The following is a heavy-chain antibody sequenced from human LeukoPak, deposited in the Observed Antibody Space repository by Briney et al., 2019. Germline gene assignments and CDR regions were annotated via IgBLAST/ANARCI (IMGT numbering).Heavy chain of an antibody. Sequence: AAVKVSCMACGYTFTGYYMHGVRQAPGQGVEWMGWINPNSGGTNSAQKFQGRVTMTRDTSISPAFMELSRLSSDDTAVYYCARTAVSADFAYWGQGTLVTVSS. CDR3: ARTAVSADFAY. V-gene: IGHV1-2*02. D-gene: IGHD5/OR15-5a*01. CDR2: INPNSGGT. CDR1: GYTFTGYY. J-gene: IGHJ4*02.